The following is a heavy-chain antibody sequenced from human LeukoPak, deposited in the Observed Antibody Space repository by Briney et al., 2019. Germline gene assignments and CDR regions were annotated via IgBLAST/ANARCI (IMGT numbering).Heavy chain of an antibody. D-gene: IGHD2-2*01. Sequence: ASVKVSCKASGYTFTGYYMHWVRQAPGQGLEWMGWINPNSGGTNYAQKFQGRVTMTRDTSISTAYMELSRLRSDDTAVYYCARASSTSRNFCFDYWGQGTLVTVSS. CDR1: GYTFTGYY. CDR3: ARASSTSRNFCFDY. V-gene: IGHV1-2*02. CDR2: INPNSGGT. J-gene: IGHJ4*02.